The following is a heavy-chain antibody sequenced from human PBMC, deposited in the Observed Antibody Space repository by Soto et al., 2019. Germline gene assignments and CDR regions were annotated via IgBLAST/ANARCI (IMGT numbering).Heavy chain of an antibody. D-gene: IGHD7-27*01. CDR2: INGDGSTT. V-gene: IGHV3-74*01. Sequence: SLRLSCAASGFTFINYWTHWVRQAPGKGLVLVSRINGDGSTTTYADFVKGRFTISRDNAKNTLYLQMDSLGADDAAVYYCTRGGTSATYWGLFDYWGQGALVTVSS. CDR1: GFTFINYW. CDR3: TRGGTSATYWGLFDY. J-gene: IGHJ4*02.